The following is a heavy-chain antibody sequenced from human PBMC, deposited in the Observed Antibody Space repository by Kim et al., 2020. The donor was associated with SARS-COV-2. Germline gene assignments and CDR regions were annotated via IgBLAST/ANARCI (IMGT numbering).Heavy chain of an antibody. CDR1: GYTFTGYY. CDR2: INPNSGGT. V-gene: IGHV1-2*02. J-gene: IGHJ6*02. Sequence: ASVKVSCKASGYTFTGYYMHWVRQAPGQGLEWMGWINPNSGGTNYAQKFQGRVTMTRDTSISTAYMELSRLRSDDTAVYYCARDSEDIWSPYYYYGMDVWGQGTTVTVSS. CDR3: ARDSEDIWSPYYYYGMDV. D-gene: IGHD2-15*01.